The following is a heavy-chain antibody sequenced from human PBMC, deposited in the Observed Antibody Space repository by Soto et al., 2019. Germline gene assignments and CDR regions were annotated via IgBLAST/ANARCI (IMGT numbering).Heavy chain of an antibody. D-gene: IGHD7-27*01. J-gene: IGHJ5*01. CDR3: ARGRYCLTGRCFPNWFDS. Sequence: ASETLSLTCSVSGDSISNLDYFWAWIRQPPGQALEYIGYIYKSATTYYNPSFESRVAISVDTSKSQFSLNVTSVTAADTAVYFCARGRYCLTGRCFPNWFDSWGQGALVTVSS. V-gene: IGHV4-30-4*01. CDR1: GDSISNLDYF. CDR2: IYKSATT.